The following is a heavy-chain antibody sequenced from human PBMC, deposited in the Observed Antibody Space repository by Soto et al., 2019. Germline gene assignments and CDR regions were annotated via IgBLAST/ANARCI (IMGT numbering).Heavy chain of an antibody. V-gene: IGHV4-59*08. CDR3: ARLGAYYQSLDP. CDR2: IYYSGST. Sequence: SETLSLTCTVSGRSISSYYWSWIRQPPGKGLEWIGYIYYSGSTNYNPSLKSRVTISVDTSKNQFSLKLSSVTAADTAVYYCARLGAYYQSLDPWGQGTLVTVSS. D-gene: IGHD2-21*01. J-gene: IGHJ5*02. CDR1: GRSISSYY.